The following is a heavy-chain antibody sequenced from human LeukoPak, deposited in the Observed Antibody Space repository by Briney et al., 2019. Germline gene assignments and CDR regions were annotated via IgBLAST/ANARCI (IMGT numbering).Heavy chain of an antibody. CDR3: ARDPYSGSYSVGYYYYYMDV. D-gene: IGHD1-26*01. CDR1: GGSITTYY. J-gene: IGHJ6*03. Sequence: SETLSLTCTVSGGSITTYYWSWIRQPPGKGLEWIGYIYYSGSTNDNPSLKSRVTISVDTSKNQFSLKLSSVTAADTAVYYCARDPYSGSYSVGYYYYYMDVWGKGTTVTVSS. CDR2: IYYSGST. V-gene: IGHV4-59*01.